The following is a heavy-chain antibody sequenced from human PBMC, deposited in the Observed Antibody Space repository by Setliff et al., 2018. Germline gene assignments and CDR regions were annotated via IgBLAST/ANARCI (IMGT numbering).Heavy chain of an antibody. V-gene: IGHV1-18*01. J-gene: IGHJ5*02. CDR3: AKDRVEVVVAAPQARFDP. CDR1: GYTFTNYG. Sequence: ASVKVSCKASGYTFTNYGVSWVRQAPGQGLEWMGWLSASNGNRNNAQKFQGRVTMTTDTSTSTAYMELRSLRSDDTAVYYCAKDRVEVVVAAPQARFDPWGQGTLVTVSS. CDR2: LSASNGNR. D-gene: IGHD2-15*01.